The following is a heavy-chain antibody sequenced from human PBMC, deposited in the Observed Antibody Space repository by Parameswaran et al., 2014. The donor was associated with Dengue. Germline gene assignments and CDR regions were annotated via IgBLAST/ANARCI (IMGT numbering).Heavy chain of an antibody. V-gene: IGHV1-69*01. J-gene: IGHJ6*02. CDR3: ARDSYCSSTSCYTNRGQQLGRGYYYGMDV. CDR2: IIPIFGTA. Sequence: WVRQAPGQGLEWMGGIIPIFGTANYAQKFQGRVTITADESTSTAYMELSSLRSEDTAVYYCARDSYCSSTSCYTNRGQQLGRGYYYGMDVWGQGTTVTVSS. D-gene: IGHD2-2*02.